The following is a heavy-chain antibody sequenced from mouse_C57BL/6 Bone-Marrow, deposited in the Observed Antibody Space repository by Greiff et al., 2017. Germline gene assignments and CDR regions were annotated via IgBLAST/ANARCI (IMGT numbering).Heavy chain of an antibody. CDR1: GYTFTSYG. Sequence: VQLKESGAELARPGASVKLSCKASGYTFTSYGISWVKQRTGQGLEWIGEIYPRSGNTYYNEKFKGKATLTADKSSSTAYMELRSLTSEVYAVYFCARGDDYPFDYWGQGTTLTVSS. CDR2: IYPRSGNT. J-gene: IGHJ2*01. CDR3: ARGDDYPFDY. D-gene: IGHD2-4*01. V-gene: IGHV1-81*01.